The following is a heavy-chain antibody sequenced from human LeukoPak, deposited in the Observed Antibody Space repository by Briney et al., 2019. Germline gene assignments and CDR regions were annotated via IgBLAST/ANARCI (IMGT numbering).Heavy chain of an antibody. J-gene: IGHJ4*02. V-gene: IGHV3-21*04. D-gene: IGHD3-10*01. Sequence: PGGSLRLSCAASGFTFSTYNMNWVRQAPGKGLEWVSSISSSSYYIYYADSVKGRFTISRDNAKNSLYLQMNSLRAEDTAFYYCAKDRTSTWYGDFHYWGQGALVTVSS. CDR2: ISSSSYYI. CDR1: GFTFSTYN. CDR3: AKDRTSTWYGDFHY.